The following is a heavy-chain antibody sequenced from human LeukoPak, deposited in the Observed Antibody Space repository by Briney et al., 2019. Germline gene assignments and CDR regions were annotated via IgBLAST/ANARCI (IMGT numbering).Heavy chain of an antibody. J-gene: IGHJ4*02. Sequence: GASVKVSCKASGYTFTGYYMHWVRQAPGQGLERMGWINPNSGGTNYAQKFQGRVTMTRDTSISTAYMELSRLRSDDTALYYCARGAHYHDSSEGYDYWGQGTLVTVSS. D-gene: IGHD3-22*01. CDR3: ARGAHYHDSSEGYDY. CDR1: GYTFTGYY. V-gene: IGHV1-2*02. CDR2: INPNSGGT.